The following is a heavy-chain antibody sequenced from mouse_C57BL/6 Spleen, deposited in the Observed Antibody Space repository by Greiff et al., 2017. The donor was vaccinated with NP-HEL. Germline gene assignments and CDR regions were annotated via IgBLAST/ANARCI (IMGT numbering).Heavy chain of an antibody. D-gene: IGHD1-1*01. CDR2: IYPGDGDT. V-gene: IGHV1-82*01. Sequence: QVQLKQSGPELVKPGASVKISCKASGYAFSSSWMNWVKQRPGKGLEWIGRIYPGDGDTNYNGKFKGKATLTADNSSSTAYMQLSSLTSEDSAVYFCARQLLRSGFDYWGQGTTLTVSS. J-gene: IGHJ2*01. CDR3: ARQLLRSGFDY. CDR1: GYAFSSSW.